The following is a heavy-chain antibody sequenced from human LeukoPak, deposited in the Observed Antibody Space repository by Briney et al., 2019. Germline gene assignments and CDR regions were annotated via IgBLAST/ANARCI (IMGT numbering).Heavy chain of an antibody. CDR2: INPSGGST. Sequence: ASVKVSCKASGYTFTSYYMHWVRQAPGQGLEWMGIINPSGGSTSYAQKFQGRVTMTRDTSTSTVYMELSSLGSEDTAVYYCARWRGSYTFDYWGQGTLVTVSS. D-gene: IGHD3-16*01. CDR1: GYTFTSYY. J-gene: IGHJ4*02. V-gene: IGHV1-46*01. CDR3: ARWRGSYTFDY.